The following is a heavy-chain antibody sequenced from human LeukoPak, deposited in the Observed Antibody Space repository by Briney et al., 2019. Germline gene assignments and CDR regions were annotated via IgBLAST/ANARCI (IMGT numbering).Heavy chain of an antibody. J-gene: IGHJ4*02. V-gene: IGHV3-23*01. D-gene: IGHD4-17*01. CDR1: GFTFNNYA. CDR3: ARDYAEYVGYFFFDY. CDR2: IRGGGDTT. Sequence: PGGSLRLSCAASGFTFNNYAMNWVRQAPGKGLEWVSSIRGGGDTTYYADSAKGRFTISRDNSQNTLYLQMNSLRAEDTAVYYCARDYAEYVGYFFFDYWGQGTLVTVSS.